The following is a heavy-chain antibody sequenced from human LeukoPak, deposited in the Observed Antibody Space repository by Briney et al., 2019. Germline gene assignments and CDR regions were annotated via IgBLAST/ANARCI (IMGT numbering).Heavy chain of an antibody. V-gene: IGHV1-3*01. CDR3: ASGGSYNWNSAGAFDI. CDR1: GYTFTSYA. Sequence: GASVKVSCKASGYTFTSYAMHWVRQAPGQRLEWMGWINAGNGNTKYSQKFQGRVTITRDTSASTAYMELSSLRSEDTAVYYCASGGSYNWNSAGAFDIWGQGTMVTVSS. J-gene: IGHJ3*02. CDR2: INAGNGNT. D-gene: IGHD1-7*01.